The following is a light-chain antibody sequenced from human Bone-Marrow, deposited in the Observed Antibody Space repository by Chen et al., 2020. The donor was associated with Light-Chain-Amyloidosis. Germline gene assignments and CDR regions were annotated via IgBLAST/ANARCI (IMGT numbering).Light chain of an antibody. CDR1: DLPTKY. V-gene: IGLV3-25*03. CDR2: RDT. CDR3: QSADRSSTNEVI. Sequence: SYELTQPPSVSVSPGQTARITCSGDDLPTKYAYWYQHKTGQASVLVIHRDTERPSGISERFSGSISGTTATLTISGVKAEDEADYHCQSADRSSTNEVIIGGGTKLTVL. J-gene: IGLJ2*01.